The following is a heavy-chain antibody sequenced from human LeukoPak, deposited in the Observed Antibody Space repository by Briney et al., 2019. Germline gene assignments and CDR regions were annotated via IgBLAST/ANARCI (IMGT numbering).Heavy chain of an antibody. CDR3: ARGKPIAYYYDSSGQRGDY. J-gene: IGHJ4*02. D-gene: IGHD3-22*01. V-gene: IGHV1-2*06. CDR1: GYTFTGYY. CDR2: INPNSGGT. Sequence: ASVKVSCMASGYTFTGYYMHWVRQAPGQGLEWMGRINPNSGGTNYAQKFQGRVTMTRDTSISTAYMELSRLRSDDTAVYYCARGKPIAYYYDSSGQRGDYWGQGTLVTVSS.